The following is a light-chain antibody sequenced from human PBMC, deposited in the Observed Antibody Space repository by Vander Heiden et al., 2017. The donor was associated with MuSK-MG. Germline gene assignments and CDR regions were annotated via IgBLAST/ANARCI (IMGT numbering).Light chain of an antibody. Sequence: EIVMPQSPATPSVSPGERASTTCRASQSVSSNLAWYQQKPGKAPRLLIYGASTRRTAIPASFSGSGYAKEFPLTISSPQYDDIADYCSQQDNNWPPWTLGQRTKVEIK. CDR2: GAS. CDR3: QQDNNWPPWT. V-gene: IGKV3-15*01. J-gene: IGKJ1*01. CDR1: QSVSSN.